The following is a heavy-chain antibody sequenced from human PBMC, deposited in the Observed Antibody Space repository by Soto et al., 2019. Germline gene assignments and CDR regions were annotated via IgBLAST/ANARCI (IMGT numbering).Heavy chain of an antibody. V-gene: IGHV4-39*01. D-gene: IGHD3-9*01. CDR1: GGSIISSNYY. J-gene: IGHJ4*02. CDR2: IHYTGST. CDR3: ARGVYDILTGYYFDY. Sequence: SETLSLTCTVSGGSIISSNYYWGWIRQPPGIGLEWIGSIHYTGSTYYNASLKSRVTISVDTSKNQLSLKLGSVTAADTAVYGCARGVYDILTGYYFDYWGQGALVTVS.